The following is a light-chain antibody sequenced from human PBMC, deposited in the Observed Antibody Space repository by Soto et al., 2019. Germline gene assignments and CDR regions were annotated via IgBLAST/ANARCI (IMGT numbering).Light chain of an antibody. CDR1: QSVSSSY. CDR3: QQYGSSPPVT. V-gene: IGKV3-20*01. J-gene: IGKJ5*01. Sequence: EIVLTQSPGTLSLSPGERATLSCRASQSVSSSYLAWYQQKPGQAPRLLIYGASSRDTGIPDRFSGSGSGTHFTLTISRLEPEDFAVYYCQQYGSSPPVTFGQGTRLEIK. CDR2: GAS.